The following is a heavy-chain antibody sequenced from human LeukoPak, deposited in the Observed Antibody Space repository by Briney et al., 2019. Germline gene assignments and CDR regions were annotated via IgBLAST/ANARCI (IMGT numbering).Heavy chain of an antibody. V-gene: IGHV4-34*01. Sequence: SETLSLNCAVYGGSFSGYFWNWIRQPPGKGLEWIGEINQNGITNYNPSLTSRATISVAPSKNQIFLKLTSMTAADAGTYYCARLGAGGSGLEYWGQGMLVTVAS. J-gene: IGHJ4*02. D-gene: IGHD6-19*01. CDR3: ARLGAGGSGLEY. CDR2: INQNGIT. CDR1: GGSFSGYF.